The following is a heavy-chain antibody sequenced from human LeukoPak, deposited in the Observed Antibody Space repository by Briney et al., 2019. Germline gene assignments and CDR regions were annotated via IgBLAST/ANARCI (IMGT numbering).Heavy chain of an antibody. D-gene: IGHD6-19*01. CDR1: GGSIPISTYY. Sequence: SETLSLTCTVSGGSIPISTYYWGWVRQPPGKGLEWIGSIYYSGTTKYNPSLKSRVTISVDNSNNKFSLRLSSVTAADTALYYCARGTLYSGWSYYFDSWGQGTLVTVSS. J-gene: IGHJ4*02. CDR3: ARGTLYSGWSYYFDS. V-gene: IGHV4-39*07. CDR2: IYYSGTT.